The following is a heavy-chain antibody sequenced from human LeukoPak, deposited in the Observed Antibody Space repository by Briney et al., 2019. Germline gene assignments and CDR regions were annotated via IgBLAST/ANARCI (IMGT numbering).Heavy chain of an antibody. Sequence: PGGSLRLSCAASGFTFGSYGMSWVRQAPGKGLEWVSFITPNADRASYADSVKGRLTISRDNPRNTLYMQMNSLRDEDTAVYYCAIMHGYYDGSGYWVQWGQGTLVTVSS. CDR1: GFTFGSYG. D-gene: IGHD3-22*01. J-gene: IGHJ1*01. CDR2: ITPNADRA. CDR3: AIMHGYYDGSGYWVQ. V-gene: IGHV3-23*01.